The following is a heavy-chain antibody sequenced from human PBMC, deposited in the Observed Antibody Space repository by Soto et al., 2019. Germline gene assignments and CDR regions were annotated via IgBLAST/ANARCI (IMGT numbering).Heavy chain of an antibody. CDR1: GYTFTSYA. CDR2: INAGNGNT. D-gene: IGHD6-19*01. Sequence: QVQLVQSGAEVKKPGASVKVSCKASGYTFTSYAMHWVRQAPGQRLEWMGWINAGNGNTKYSQKFQGRVTITRDTSASPAYMELSSLRSEDTAVYYCARDPSGWYGNWYFDLWGRGTLVTVSS. CDR3: ARDPSGWYGNWYFDL. V-gene: IGHV1-3*01. J-gene: IGHJ2*01.